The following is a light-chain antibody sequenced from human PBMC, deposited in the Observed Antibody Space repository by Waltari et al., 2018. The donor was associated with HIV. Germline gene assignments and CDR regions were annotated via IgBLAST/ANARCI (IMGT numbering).Light chain of an antibody. CDR2: WAS. J-gene: IGKJ4*01. V-gene: IGKV4-1*01. CDR1: QSVLSSSDNNNY. CDR3: QKCYATPRP. Sequence: DIVMTQSPDSLAVSLGESATINCKSSQSVLSSSDNNNYLVWYHEKPGQPPKLLSSWASTRESGVPDRFSVSGSGKDFTLTISSLQAEDVAVYYCQKCYATPRPLGGGTKVAI.